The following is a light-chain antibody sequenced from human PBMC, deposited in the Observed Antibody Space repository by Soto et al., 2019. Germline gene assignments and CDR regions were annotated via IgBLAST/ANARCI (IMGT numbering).Light chain of an antibody. CDR2: EVN. CDR3: SSFVASNNLRV. Sequence: QSALTQPPSASGSPGQSVTISCTGTSSDIGAYNYVSWYQQHPGKAPKLIIYEVNERPSGVPDRFSGSKSGNTASLTVSGLKPEDEAEYYCSSFVASNNLRVFGTGTKVTVL. CDR1: SSDIGAYNY. V-gene: IGLV2-8*01. J-gene: IGLJ1*01.